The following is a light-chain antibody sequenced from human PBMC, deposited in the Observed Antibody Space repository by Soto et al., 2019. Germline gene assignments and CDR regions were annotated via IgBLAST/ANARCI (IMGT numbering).Light chain of an antibody. J-gene: IGLJ1*01. Sequence: QSALTQPRSVSGSPGQSVTISCTGTSSNVGGYNYVSWYQQHPGKAPKLMISDVTNRPSGVPDRFSGSKSGNTASLTISGLQPEDEADYYCCSYAGTYIHYVFGSGTKVPVL. V-gene: IGLV2-11*01. CDR2: DVT. CDR3: CSYAGTYIHYV. CDR1: SSNVGGYNY.